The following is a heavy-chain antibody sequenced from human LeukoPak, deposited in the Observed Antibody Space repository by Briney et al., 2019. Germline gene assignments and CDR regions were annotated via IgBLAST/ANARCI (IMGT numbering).Heavy chain of an antibody. V-gene: IGHV3-15*01. CDR3: AHRDTTMVRVDY. J-gene: IGHJ4*02. D-gene: IGHD5-18*01. CDR1: GFTFRNAS. Sequence: GGSLRLSCAASGFTFRNASMSWVRQAPGKGLEWVGRIRSKTDGGTTDYAAPVKGRFTISRDDSKNTLFLQMNSLTTEDTAVYFCAHRDTTMVRVDYWGQGTLVTVSS. CDR2: IRSKTDGGTT.